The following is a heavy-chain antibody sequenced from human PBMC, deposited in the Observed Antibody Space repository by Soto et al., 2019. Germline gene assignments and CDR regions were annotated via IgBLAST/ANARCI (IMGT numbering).Heavy chain of an antibody. CDR1: GGSISSGGYY. V-gene: IGHV4-31*03. CDR2: IYYSGST. CDR3: ARALTDFNWFDP. Sequence: SETLSLTCTVSGGSISSGGYYWSWIRQHPGKGLEWIGYIYYSGSTYYNPSLKSRVTISVDTSKNQFSLKLSSVTAADTAVYYCARALTDFNWFDPRGQGTLVTVSS. J-gene: IGHJ5*02. D-gene: IGHD3-3*01.